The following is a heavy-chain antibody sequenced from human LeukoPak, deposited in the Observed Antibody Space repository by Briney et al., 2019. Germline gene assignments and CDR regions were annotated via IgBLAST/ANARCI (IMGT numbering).Heavy chain of an antibody. Sequence: PSETLSLTCTVSGGSISSSGYYWGWIRQPPGKGLEWIGNMYYSGSTYYNPSLKSRVTISVDTSKKQFSLKLSSVTAADTAVYYCARGTVGYCSAGSCQGWFDPWGQGTLVTVSS. CDR3: ARGTVGYCSAGSCQGWFDP. CDR2: MYYSGST. CDR1: GGSISSSGYY. J-gene: IGHJ5*02. D-gene: IGHD2-15*01. V-gene: IGHV4-39*01.